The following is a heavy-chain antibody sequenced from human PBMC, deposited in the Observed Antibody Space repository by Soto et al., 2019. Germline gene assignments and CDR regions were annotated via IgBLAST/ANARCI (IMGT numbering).Heavy chain of an antibody. CDR1: GGSFSGYY. CDR2: INHSGST. J-gene: IGHJ3*02. CDR3: ARVWGGAFDI. V-gene: IGHV4-34*01. Sequence: AETLSLTCAVYGGSFSGYYWTWIRQPPGTGLEWIGEINHSGSTNYNPSLKSRVTISVDTSKNQFSLKLSSVTAADTAVYYCARVWGGAFDIWGQGRMVTVTS. D-gene: IGHD3-10*01.